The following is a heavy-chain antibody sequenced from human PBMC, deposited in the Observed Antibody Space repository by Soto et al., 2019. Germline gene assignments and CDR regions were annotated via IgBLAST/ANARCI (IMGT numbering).Heavy chain of an antibody. Sequence: EVQLLESGGDLVQPGGSLRLSCVASGITFGSRAMSWVRQAPGKGLEWVSAISGSGGSTYYADSVKGRFTISRDNSKNTLYLQMNSLRAEDTAVYYCAKAIVVVTTPPEFDPWGQGTLVTVSS. CDR2: ISGSGGST. V-gene: IGHV3-23*01. D-gene: IGHD3-22*01. CDR3: AKAIVVVTTPPEFDP. J-gene: IGHJ5*02. CDR1: GITFGSRA.